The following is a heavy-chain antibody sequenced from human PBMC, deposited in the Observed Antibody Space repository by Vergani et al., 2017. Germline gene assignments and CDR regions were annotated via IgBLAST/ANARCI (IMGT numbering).Heavy chain of an antibody. CDR3: AREIKYYYDSSGYDNWFDP. CDR2: IYYSGGT. V-gene: IGHV4-31*03. CDR1: GGSISSGGYY. J-gene: IGHJ5*02. Sequence: QLQLQESGPGLVKPSETLSLTCTVSGGSISSGGYYWSWIRQHPGKGLEWIGYIYYSGGTYYNPSLKSRVTISVDTSKNQFSLKLSSVTAADTAVYYCAREIKYYYDSSGYDNWFDPWGQGTLVTVSS. D-gene: IGHD3-22*01.